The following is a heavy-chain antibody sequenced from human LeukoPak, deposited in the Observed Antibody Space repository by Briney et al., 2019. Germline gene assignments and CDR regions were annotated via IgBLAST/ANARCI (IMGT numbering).Heavy chain of an antibody. V-gene: IGHV3-21*01. D-gene: IGHD6-13*01. CDR3: AAAAAGFYYYYYMDV. CDR1: GFSLSSYA. CDR2: ISTSSSYI. Sequence: PGGSLRLSCATSGFSLSSYAMSWVRQAPGKGLEWVSSISTSSSYIYYADSVKGRFTISRDNSKNTLYLQMNSLRAEDTAVYYCAAAAAGFYYYYYMDVWGKGTTVTISS. J-gene: IGHJ6*03.